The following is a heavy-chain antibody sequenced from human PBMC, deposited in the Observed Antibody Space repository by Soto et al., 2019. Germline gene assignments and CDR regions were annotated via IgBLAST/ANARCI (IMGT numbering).Heavy chain of an antibody. V-gene: IGHV4-31*03. J-gene: IGHJ3*02. CDR1: GGSISSVGYY. Sequence: SETLSLTCTVSGGSISSVGYYLSWIRPHPGKGLEWIGYIYYSGSTYYNPSLKSRVTISVDTSKNQFSLKLSSVTAADTAVYYCARGMDIVVVPAAPTAFDIWGQGTMVTVSS. CDR2: IYYSGST. CDR3: ARGMDIVVVPAAPTAFDI. D-gene: IGHD2-2*03.